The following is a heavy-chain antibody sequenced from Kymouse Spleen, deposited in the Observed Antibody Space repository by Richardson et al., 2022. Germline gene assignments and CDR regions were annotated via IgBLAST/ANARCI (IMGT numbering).Heavy chain of an antibody. CDR2: INHSGST. J-gene: IGHJ4*02. CDR3: ARGSELGDFDY. V-gene: IGHV4-34*01. Sequence: QVQLQQWGAGLLKPSETLSLTCAVYGGSFSGYYWSWIRQPPGKGLEWIGEINHSGSTNYNPSLKSRVTISVDTSKNQFSLKLSSVTAADTAVYYCARGSELGDFDYWGQGTLVTVSS. CDR1: GGSFSGYY. D-gene: IGHD7-27*02.